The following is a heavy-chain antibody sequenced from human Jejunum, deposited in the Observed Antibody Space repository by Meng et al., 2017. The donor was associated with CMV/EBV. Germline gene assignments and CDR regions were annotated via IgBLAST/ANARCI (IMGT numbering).Heavy chain of an antibody. CDR3: ARGLGHASNNSHDS. CDR1: GASTRSPS. V-gene: IGHV4-59*11. D-gene: IGHD1-1*01. Sequence: SGASTRSPSWSWIRQPPGKGLEWMGYIYYSGSATYSPSLRSRITISVDTSKNQFSLNLRSVTAADTAMYFCARGLGHASNNSHDSWGQGTRVTVSS. J-gene: IGHJ4*02. CDR2: IYYSGSA.